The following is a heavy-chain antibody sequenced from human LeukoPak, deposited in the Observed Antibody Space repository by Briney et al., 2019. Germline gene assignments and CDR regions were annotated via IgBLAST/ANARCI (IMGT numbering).Heavy chain of an antibody. J-gene: IGHJ4*02. Sequence: GGSLRLSCAASGFTFSSYSLNWVRQAPGKGLEWVSSISSSSSYIYYADSVKGRFTISRDNAKNSLYLQMNSLRAEDTAVYYCARDRYDFWSGFDYWGQGTLVTVSS. D-gene: IGHD3-3*01. CDR1: GFTFSSYS. V-gene: IGHV3-21*01. CDR3: ARDRYDFWSGFDY. CDR2: ISSSSSYI.